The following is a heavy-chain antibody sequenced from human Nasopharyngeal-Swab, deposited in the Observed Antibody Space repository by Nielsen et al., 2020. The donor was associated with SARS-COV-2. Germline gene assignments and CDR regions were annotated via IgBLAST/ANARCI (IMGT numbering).Heavy chain of an antibody. Sequence: SETLSLTCTVSGGFISSSSYYWGWIRQPPGKGLEWIGSIYYSGSTYYNPSLKSRVTISVDTSKNQFSLKLSSVTAADTAVYYCARQEEGDGPYWFDPWGQGTLVTVSS. J-gene: IGHJ5*02. V-gene: IGHV4-39*01. D-gene: IGHD3-16*01. CDR3: ARQEEGDGPYWFDP. CDR1: GGFISSSSYY. CDR2: IYYSGST.